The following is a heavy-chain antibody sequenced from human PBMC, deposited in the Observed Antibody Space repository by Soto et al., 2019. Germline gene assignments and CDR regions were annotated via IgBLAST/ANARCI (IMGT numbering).Heavy chain of an antibody. J-gene: IGHJ4*02. CDR1: GDSVSSNSVA. CDR2: TYYRSKWYN. CDR3: AKERGSSWSLPFDY. V-gene: IGHV6-1*01. D-gene: IGHD6-13*01. Sequence: SQTLSLTCAISGDSVSSNSVAWNWIRQSPSRGLEWLGRTYYRSKWYNDYAVSVKSRMTINPDTSKNQFSLQLNSVTPEDTAMYYCAKERGSSWSLPFDYWGQGTLVTVSS.